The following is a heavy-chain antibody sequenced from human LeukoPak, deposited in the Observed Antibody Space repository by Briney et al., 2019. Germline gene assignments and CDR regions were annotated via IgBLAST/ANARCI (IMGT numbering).Heavy chain of an antibody. J-gene: IGHJ4*02. Sequence: GGSLRLSCAASGFTFSSYSMNWVRQAPGKGLEWVSSISSSSGYIYYADSVKGRFTISRDNAKNSLYLQMNSLRAEDTAVYYCAREEDSYFDYWGQGTLVTVSS. CDR1: GFTFSSYS. CDR2: ISSSSGYI. D-gene: IGHD2-15*01. V-gene: IGHV3-21*01. CDR3: AREEDSYFDY.